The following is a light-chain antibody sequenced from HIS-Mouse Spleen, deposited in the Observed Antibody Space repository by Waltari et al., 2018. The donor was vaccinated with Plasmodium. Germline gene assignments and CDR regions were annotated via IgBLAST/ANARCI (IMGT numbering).Light chain of an antibody. CDR3: QQYYSYPYT. V-gene: IGKV1-8*01. J-gene: IGKJ2*01. CDR2: AAS. CDR1: QGISSY. Sequence: AIRMTQSPSSFSASTGDRVTITCRASQGISSYLAWYQQKPGKAPKLLIYAASTLQSGVPSRFSCSGSVTDFTLTISCLQSEDFATYYCQQYYSYPYTFGQGTKLEIK.